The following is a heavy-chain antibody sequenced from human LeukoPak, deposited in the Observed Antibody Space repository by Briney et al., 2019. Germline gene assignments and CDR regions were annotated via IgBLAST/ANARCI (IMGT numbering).Heavy chain of an antibody. CDR1: GFTFSSYS. D-gene: IGHD3-3*01. J-gene: IGHJ4*02. CDR2: ISSSSSYI. Sequence: KSGGSLRLSCAASGFTFSSYSMNWVRQAPGKGLEWVSSISSSSSYIYYADSVKGRFTISRDNAKNSLYLQMNSLRAEDTAVYYCARGEGLRFLEWLLKYWGQGTLVTVSS. CDR3: ARGEGLRFLEWLLKY. V-gene: IGHV3-21*01.